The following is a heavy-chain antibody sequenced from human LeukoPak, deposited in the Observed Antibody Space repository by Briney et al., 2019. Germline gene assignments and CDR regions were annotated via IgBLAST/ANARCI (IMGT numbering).Heavy chain of an antibody. Sequence: GGSLRLSCAASGFTFSSYAMHWVRQAPGQGLEWVAVISYDGSNKNYADSVKGRFTISRDNSKNTLYLQMNSLRAEDTAVYYCARDYATSDGYPDYWGQGTLVTVSS. J-gene: IGHJ4*02. CDR3: ARDYATSDGYPDY. V-gene: IGHV3-30-3*01. CDR2: ISYDGSNK. D-gene: IGHD5-24*01. CDR1: GFTFSSYA.